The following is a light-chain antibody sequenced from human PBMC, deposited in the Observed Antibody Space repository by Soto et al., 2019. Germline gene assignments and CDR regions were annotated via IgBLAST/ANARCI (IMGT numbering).Light chain of an antibody. CDR2: YAS. V-gene: IGKV3-11*01. CDR3: QQRFNWPRFT. Sequence: EIVLTQSPATLSLSPGERATLSCRASQSVSSYLAWYQQKPGQAPRLLIYYASNRATGIPARFRGGGSGTDFTLTISSLEPEDFAVYYCQQRFNWPRFTFGQGTKLEIK. J-gene: IGKJ2*01. CDR1: QSVSSY.